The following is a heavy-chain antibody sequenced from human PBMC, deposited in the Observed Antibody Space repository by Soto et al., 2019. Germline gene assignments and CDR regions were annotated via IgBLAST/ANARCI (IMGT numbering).Heavy chain of an antibody. CDR2: IYTTGST. D-gene: IGHD6-19*01. CDR3: ARVGMVGTVLGSWFDP. V-gene: IGHV4-4*07. CDR1: GGSISSYY. Sequence: SETLSLTCTVSGGSISSYYWSWIRQPAGKGLEWIGRIYTTGSTNYNPSLKSRATMSVDTSKNHFSLKLRSVTAADTAVYYCARVGMVGTVLGSWFDPWGQGALVTVSS. J-gene: IGHJ5*02.